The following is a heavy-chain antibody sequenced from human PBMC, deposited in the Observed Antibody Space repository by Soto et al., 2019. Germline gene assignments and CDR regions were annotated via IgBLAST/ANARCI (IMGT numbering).Heavy chain of an antibody. CDR2: INHSGST. Sequence: SETLSLTCAVYGGSFSGYYWSWIRQPPGKGLEWIGEINHSGSTNYNPSLKSRVTISVDTSKNQFSLKLSSVTAADTAVYYCARGLVVEYYYGSGSYSNWGQGTLVTVSS. V-gene: IGHV4-34*01. CDR3: ARGLVVEYYYGSGSYSN. J-gene: IGHJ4*02. D-gene: IGHD3-10*01. CDR1: GGSFSGYY.